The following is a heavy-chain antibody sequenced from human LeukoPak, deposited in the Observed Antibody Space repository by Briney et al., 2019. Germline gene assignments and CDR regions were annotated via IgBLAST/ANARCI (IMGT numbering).Heavy chain of an antibody. Sequence: SVKVSCXASGGTFSSYAISWVRQAPGQGLEWMGRIIPIFGTANYAQKFQGRVTITTDGSTSTAYMELSSLRSEDTAVYYCARGYSYGPGLDYWGQGTLVTVSS. CDR3: ARGYSYGPGLDY. V-gene: IGHV1-69*05. J-gene: IGHJ4*02. CDR1: GGTFSSYA. D-gene: IGHD5-18*01. CDR2: IIPIFGTA.